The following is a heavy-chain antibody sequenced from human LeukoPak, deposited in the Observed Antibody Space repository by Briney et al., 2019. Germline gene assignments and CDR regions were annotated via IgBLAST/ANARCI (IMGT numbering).Heavy chain of an antibody. CDR3: ACPRAFDI. CDR1: GFTFSSYW. V-gene: IGHV3-7*01. CDR2: IRQDGSEK. Sequence: GGSLRLSCAASGFTFSSYWMTWVRQAPGKGLGWVATIRQDGSEKYYVDSVKGRFTISRDNARNSLYLQMNSLRAEDTAMYYCACPRAFDIWGQGTMVTVSS. J-gene: IGHJ3*02.